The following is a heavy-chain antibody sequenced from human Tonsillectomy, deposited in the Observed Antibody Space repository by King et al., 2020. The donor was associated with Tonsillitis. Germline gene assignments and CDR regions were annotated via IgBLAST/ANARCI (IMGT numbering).Heavy chain of an antibody. V-gene: IGHV3-21*01. CDR1: GLTFSSYS. J-gene: IGHJ4*02. D-gene: IGHD3-3*01. Sequence: QLVQSGGGLVKRGGSLRLSCAVSGLTFSSYSMNWVRQAPGKGLEWVSFISSSSSYIKYADSVKGRFTISRDNAKNSLYLQMNSLRAEDTAVYYCARVRTPLRFLEGFDYWGQGTLAT. CDR2: ISSSSSYI. CDR3: ARVRTPLRFLEGFDY.